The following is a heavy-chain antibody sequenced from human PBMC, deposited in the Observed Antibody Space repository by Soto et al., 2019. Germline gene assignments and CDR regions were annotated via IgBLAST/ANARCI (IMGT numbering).Heavy chain of an antibody. V-gene: IGHV3-49*04. Sequence: PGGSLRLSCTASGFTFGDYAMSWVRQAPGKGPEWVGFIRSKAYGGTADYAASVEGRFTISRDDSKSIAYLQMNSLKTEDTAVYFCTRDQPITPWGQGTMVTVSS. D-gene: IGHD3-10*01. CDR2: IRSKAYGGTA. J-gene: IGHJ3*01. CDR3: TRDQPITP. CDR1: GFTFGDYA.